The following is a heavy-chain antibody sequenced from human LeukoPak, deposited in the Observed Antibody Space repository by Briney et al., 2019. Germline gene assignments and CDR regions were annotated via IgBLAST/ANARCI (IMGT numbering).Heavy chain of an antibody. J-gene: IGHJ6*02. CDR2: ISSSGTTI. D-gene: IGHD2-2*01. Sequence: GGSLRLSCAASGFTFSSYEMNWVRQAPGKGLEWVSYISSSGTTIYYADSVKGRFTISRDNAKNSLYLQMNSLRAEDTAVYYCARAVDCSSTSCYVLYYYYYGMDVWGQGTTVTVSS. CDR1: GFTFSSYE. V-gene: IGHV3-48*03. CDR3: ARAVDCSSTSCYVLYYYYYGMDV.